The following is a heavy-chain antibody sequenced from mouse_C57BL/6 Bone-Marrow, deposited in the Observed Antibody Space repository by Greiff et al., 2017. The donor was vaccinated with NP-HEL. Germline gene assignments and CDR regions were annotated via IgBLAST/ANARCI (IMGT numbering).Heavy chain of an antibody. Sequence: DVQLQESGPGMVKPSQSLSLTCTVTGYSITSGYDWHWIRHFPGNKLEWMGYISYSGSTNYNPSLKSRISITHDTSKNHFFLKLNSVTTEDTATYYCAIGGGWLLRFAYWGQGTLVTVSA. D-gene: IGHD2-3*01. CDR1: GYSITSGYD. V-gene: IGHV3-1*01. CDR2: ISYSGST. J-gene: IGHJ3*01. CDR3: AIGGGWLLRFAY.